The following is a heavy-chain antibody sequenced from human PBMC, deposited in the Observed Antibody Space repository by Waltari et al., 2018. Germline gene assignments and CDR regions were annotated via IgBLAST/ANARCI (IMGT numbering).Heavy chain of an antibody. CDR2: ISPMLTVA. CDR3: ARGGGYSVSDSPFDS. J-gene: IGHJ4*02. Sequence: VQLVQSGAEVKTPGSSVKVSCKTSRGTFNNYPITWVRQAPGRGLDWMGRISPMLTVANYAPRFQGRVTLTADKGTNTAYMELSNLRSEDTAIYFCARGGGYSVSDSPFDSWGQGTLVTVS. D-gene: IGHD5-12*01. CDR1: RGTFNNYP. V-gene: IGHV1-69*04.